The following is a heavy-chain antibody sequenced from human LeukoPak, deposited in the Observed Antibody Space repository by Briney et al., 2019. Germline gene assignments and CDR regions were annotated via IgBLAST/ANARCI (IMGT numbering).Heavy chain of an antibody. CDR2: IYPGDSDT. J-gene: IGHJ5*02. CDR3: ARGPSIAAAGTWAYNWFDP. V-gene: IGHV5-51*01. D-gene: IGHD6-13*01. CDR1: GYSFTSYW. Sequence: GESLKISCKGSGYSFTSYWIGWVCQMPGKGLEWMGIIYPGDSDTRYSPSFQGQVAISADKSISTAYLQWSSLKASDTAMYYCARGPSIAAAGTWAYNWFDPWGQGTLVTVSS.